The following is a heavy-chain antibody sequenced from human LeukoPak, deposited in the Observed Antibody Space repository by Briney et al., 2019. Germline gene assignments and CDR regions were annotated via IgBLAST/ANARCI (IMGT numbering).Heavy chain of an antibody. CDR2: ISNDGSNK. CDR1: GFTFSRYE. CDR3: ASGQGWHFDL. V-gene: IGHV3-30-3*01. Sequence: PGGSLRLSCAASGFTFSRYEMHWVRQAPGKGLEWVTLISNDGSNKYYADSVKGRFTISRDNSKNTLSLQMNSLRAEDTAVYYCASGQGWHFDLWGRGTLVTVSS. J-gene: IGHJ2*01.